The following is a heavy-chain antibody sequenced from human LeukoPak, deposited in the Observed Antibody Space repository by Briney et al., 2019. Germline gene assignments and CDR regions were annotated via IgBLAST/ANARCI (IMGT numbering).Heavy chain of an antibody. D-gene: IGHD5-18*01. V-gene: IGHV4-39*07. CDR3: ARARGYSSRSFDY. CDR1: GGSISSGGYY. CDR2: LNHSGST. Sequence: SETLSLTCTVSGGSISSGGYYWRWIRQPPGKGLEWIGELNHSGSTNYNPSLKSRVTISVDTSKNQFSLKLSSVTAADTAVYYCARARGYSSRSFDYWGQGTLVTVSS. J-gene: IGHJ4*02.